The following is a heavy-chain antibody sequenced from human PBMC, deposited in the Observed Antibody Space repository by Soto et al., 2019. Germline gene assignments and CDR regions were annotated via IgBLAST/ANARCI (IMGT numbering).Heavy chain of an antibody. CDR1: GGSISSGGYY. J-gene: IGHJ4*02. Sequence: SETLSLTCTVSGGSISSGGYYWSWIRQHPGKGLEWIGYIYYSGSTYYNPSLKSRVTISVDTSKNQFSLKLSSVTAADTAVYYCARASNYYGSGSYDPLRAYFDYWGQGTLVTAPQ. CDR2: IYYSGST. CDR3: ARASNYYGSGSYDPLRAYFDY. V-gene: IGHV4-31*03. D-gene: IGHD3-10*01.